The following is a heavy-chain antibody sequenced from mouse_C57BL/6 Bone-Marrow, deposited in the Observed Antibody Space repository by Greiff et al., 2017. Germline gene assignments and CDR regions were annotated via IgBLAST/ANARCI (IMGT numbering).Heavy chain of an antibody. V-gene: IGHV1-52*01. Sequence: QVQLQQPGAELVRPGSSVKLSCKASGYTFTSYWMHWVKQRPIQGLEWIGNIDPSDSETHYNQKFKDKATLTVDKSSSTAYMQLSSLTSEDSAVYYCARSYRDWCDYWGQGTLVTVSA. CDR1: GYTFTSYW. CDR2: IDPSDSET. D-gene: IGHD2-12*01. CDR3: ARSYRDWCDY. J-gene: IGHJ3*01.